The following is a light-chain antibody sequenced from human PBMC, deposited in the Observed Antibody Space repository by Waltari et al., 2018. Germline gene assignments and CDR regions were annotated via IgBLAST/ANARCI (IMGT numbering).Light chain of an antibody. J-gene: IGLJ3*02. CDR2: DVS. V-gene: IGLV2-14*01. CDR3: NSYTGSSSWV. CDR1: SSDVGFYNY. Sequence: QSALTQPASVSGSPGQSITISCTGSSSDVGFYNYISWYRQHPGKAPKLRIYDVSERPSGVPNRFSGSKSGNTAFLTISGLQAEDEGDYYCNSYTGSSSWVFGGGTKLTVL.